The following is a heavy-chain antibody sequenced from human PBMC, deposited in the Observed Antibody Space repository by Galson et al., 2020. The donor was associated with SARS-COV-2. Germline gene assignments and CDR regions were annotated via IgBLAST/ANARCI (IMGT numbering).Heavy chain of an antibody. CDR2: IIPIFGTA. CDR1: GGTFSSYA. Sequence: SVKVSCKASGGTFSSYAISWVRQAPGQGLEWMGGIIPIFGTANYAQKFQGRVTITADESTSTAYMELSSLRSEDTAVYYCARELSYYDSSRDDAFDIWGQGTMVTVSS. CDR3: ARELSYYDSSRDDAFDI. V-gene: IGHV1-69*13. D-gene: IGHD3-22*01. J-gene: IGHJ3*02.